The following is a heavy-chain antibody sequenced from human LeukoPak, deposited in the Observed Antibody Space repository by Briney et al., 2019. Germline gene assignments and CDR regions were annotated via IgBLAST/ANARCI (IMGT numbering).Heavy chain of an antibody. V-gene: IGHV1-69*05. CDR3: ASARRSGSWDFRFDP. D-gene: IGHD6-13*01. Sequence: SVKVSCKASGGTFSSYAISWVRQAPGQGLEWMGGIIPIFGTANYAQKFQGRVTITTDESTSTAYMELSSLRSEDTAVYYCASARRSGSWDFRFDPWGQGTLVIVSS. CDR1: GGTFSSYA. CDR2: IIPIFGTA. J-gene: IGHJ5*02.